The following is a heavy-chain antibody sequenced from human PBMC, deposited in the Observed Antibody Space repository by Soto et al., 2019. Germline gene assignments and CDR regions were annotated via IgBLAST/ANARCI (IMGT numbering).Heavy chain of an antibody. V-gene: IGHV3-30*18. CDR1: GFTFSSYG. J-gene: IGHJ4*02. Sequence: GGSLRLSCAASGFTFSSYGMHWVRQAPGKGLEWVAVISYDGSNKYYADSVKGRFTISRDNSKNTLYLQMNSLRAEDTAVYYCAKDRYYYDSSGPPDYWGQGTLVTVSS. CDR2: ISYDGSNK. D-gene: IGHD3-22*01. CDR3: AKDRYYYDSSGPPDY.